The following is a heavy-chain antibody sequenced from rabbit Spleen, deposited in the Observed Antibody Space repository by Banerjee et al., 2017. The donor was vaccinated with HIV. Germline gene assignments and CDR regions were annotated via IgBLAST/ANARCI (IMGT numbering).Heavy chain of an antibody. CDR2: IKIGFGSI. CDR1: GFDFSTYS. J-gene: IGHJ4*01. V-gene: IGHV1S45*01. CDR3: ARDSDWAFKL. D-gene: IGHD4-1*01. Sequence: QEQLVESGGGLVQPGGSLKLSCKASGFDFSTYSMNWVRQAPGKGLEWIAQIKIGFGSINYASWAKGRFTISKTSSTTVDLKMTSLTAADTATYFCARDSDWAFKLWGQGTLVTVS.